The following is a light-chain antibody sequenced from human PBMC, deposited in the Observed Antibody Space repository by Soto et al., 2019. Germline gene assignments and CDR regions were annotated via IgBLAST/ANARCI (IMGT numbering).Light chain of an antibody. V-gene: IGLV2-23*02. CDR3: CSYAGSGTNV. CDR2: DVS. Sequence: SVLTQPACVSVSPGQSITISCTGTSSTVGNFNVVSWYQQHSGKAPKVIIYDVSERPSGVSHRFSGSKSGNTASLTISGLQAEDEADYYCCSYAGSGTNVFGTGTKVTGL. CDR1: SSTVGNFNV. J-gene: IGLJ1*01.